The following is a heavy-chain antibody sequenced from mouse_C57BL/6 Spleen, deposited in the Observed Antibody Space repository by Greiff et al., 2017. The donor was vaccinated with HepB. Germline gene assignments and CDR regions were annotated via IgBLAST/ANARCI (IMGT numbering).Heavy chain of an antibody. V-gene: IGHV1-54*01. CDR1: GYAFTNYL. D-gene: IGHD2-1*01. J-gene: IGHJ2*01. CDR2: INPGSGGT. Sequence: VKVVESGAELVRPGTSVKVSCKASGYAFTNYLIEWVKQRPGQGLEWIGVINPGSGGTNYNEKFKGKATLTADKSSSTAYMQLSSLTSEDSAVYFCARGGYYGNFFDYWGQGTTLTFSS. CDR3: ARGGYYGNFFDY.